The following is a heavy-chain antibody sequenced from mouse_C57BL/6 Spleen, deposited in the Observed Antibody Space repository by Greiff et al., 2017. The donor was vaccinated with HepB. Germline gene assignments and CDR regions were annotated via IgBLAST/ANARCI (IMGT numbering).Heavy chain of an antibody. D-gene: IGHD2-4*01. CDR1: GYTFTSYW. Sequence: QVQLQQPGAELVKPGASVKLSCKASGYTFTSYWMHWVKQRPGQGLEWIGMIHPNSGSTNYNEKFKSKATLTVDKSSSTAYMQLSSLTSEDSAVYYCARPIYYDYPWYFDVWGTGTPVTVSS. CDR3: ARPIYYDYPWYFDV. V-gene: IGHV1-64*01. J-gene: IGHJ1*03. CDR2: IHPNSGST.